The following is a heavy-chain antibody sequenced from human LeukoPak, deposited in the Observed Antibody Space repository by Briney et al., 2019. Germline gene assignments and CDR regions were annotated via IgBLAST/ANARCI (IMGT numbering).Heavy chain of an antibody. CDR2: IIPILGIA. D-gene: IGHD4-17*01. CDR3: ARGTDYGDHESPYYYYGMDV. V-gene: IGHV1-69*04. Sequence: SVKVSCKASGGTFSSYAISWVRQAPGQGLEWMGRIIPILGIANYAQKFQGRVTITADKSTSTAYMELSSLRSEDTAVYYCARGTDYGDHESPYYYYGMDVWGQGTTVTVSS. CDR1: GGTFSSYA. J-gene: IGHJ6*02.